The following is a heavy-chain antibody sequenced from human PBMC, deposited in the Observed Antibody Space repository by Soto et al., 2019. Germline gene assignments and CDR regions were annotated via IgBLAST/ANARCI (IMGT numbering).Heavy chain of an antibody. CDR1: GYTFTSYG. Sequence: GASVKVSCKASGYTFTSYGISWVRQAPGQGLEWMGWISAYNGNTNYAQKLQGRVTMTTDTSTSTAYMELRSLRSDDTAVYYCAGSHSSVTPDYFDYWGQGTLVTVSS. CDR3: AGSHSSVTPDYFDY. J-gene: IGHJ4*02. CDR2: ISAYNGNT. D-gene: IGHD4-17*01. V-gene: IGHV1-18*01.